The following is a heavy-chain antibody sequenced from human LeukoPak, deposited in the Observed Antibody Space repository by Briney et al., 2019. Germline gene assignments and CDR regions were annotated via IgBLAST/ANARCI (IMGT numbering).Heavy chain of an antibody. CDR1: GYTFTSYG. D-gene: IGHD4-17*01. J-gene: IGHJ5*02. Sequence: ASVKVSCKASGYTFTSYGISWVRQAPGQGLEWMGWISAYNGNINYAQKLQGRVTMTTDTSTSTAYMELRSLRSDDTAVYYCARCGDYLEYNWFDPWGQGTLVTVSS. CDR3: ARCGDYLEYNWFDP. CDR2: ISAYNGNI. V-gene: IGHV1-18*01.